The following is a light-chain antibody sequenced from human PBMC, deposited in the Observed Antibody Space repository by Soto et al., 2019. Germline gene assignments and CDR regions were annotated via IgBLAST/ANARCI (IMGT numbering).Light chain of an antibody. Sequence: DIVMTQSPDSLAVSLGERATINCKSSQSVLYSSNNKNYLAWYQQKPGQPPKLLIYWASTRESGVPDRFSGSESGTDFTLTISSLQAEDVAVYYCQQYYSTCTFGQGTRLEIK. CDR2: WAS. CDR3: QQYYSTCT. J-gene: IGKJ5*01. V-gene: IGKV4-1*01. CDR1: QSVLYSSNNKNY.